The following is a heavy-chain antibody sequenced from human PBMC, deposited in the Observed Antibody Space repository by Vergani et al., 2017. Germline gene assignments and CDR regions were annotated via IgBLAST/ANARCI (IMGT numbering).Heavy chain of an antibody. CDR3: ARLFYDSSGYYYVPFDI. J-gene: IGHJ3*02. CDR1: GGSISSYY. D-gene: IGHD3-22*01. CDR2: IYYSGTT. Sequence: QVQLQQWGAGLLKPSETLSLTCAVSGGSISSYYWSWIRQPPGKGLEWIGYIYYSGTTNYNASLKSRVTISVDTSKNQFSLKLNSVTAADTAVYYCARLFYDSSGYYYVPFDIWGQGTMVTVSS. V-gene: IGHV4-59*08.